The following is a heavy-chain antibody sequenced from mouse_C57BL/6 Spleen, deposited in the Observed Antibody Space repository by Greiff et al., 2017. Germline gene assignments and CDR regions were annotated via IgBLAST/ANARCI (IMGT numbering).Heavy chain of an antibody. V-gene: IGHV10-1*01. J-gene: IGHJ1*03. Sequence: EVRLVESGGGLVQPKGSLKFSCAASGFSFNTYAMNWVRQAPGKGLEWVARIRSKSNNHATYYADSVKDRFTIARDNSESMLYLQMNNLKTEDTAMYYGVKHTTIVATYWYFDVWGTGTTVTVSS. CDR3: VKHTTIVATYWYFDV. CDR2: IRSKSNNHAT. D-gene: IGHD1-1*01. CDR1: GFSFNTYA.